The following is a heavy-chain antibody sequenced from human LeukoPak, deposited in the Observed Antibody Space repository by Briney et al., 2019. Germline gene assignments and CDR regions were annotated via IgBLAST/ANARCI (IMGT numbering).Heavy chain of an antibody. CDR1: GYAFTSYG. D-gene: IGHD2-2*01. CDR2: ISAYNGNT. Sequence: ASVKVSCKASGYAFTSYGISWVRQAPGQGLEWMGWISAYNGNTNYAQKLQGRVTMTTDTSTSTAYMELRSLRSDDTAVYYCASASSPYYYYGMDVWGQGTTVTVSS. V-gene: IGHV1-18*01. CDR3: ASASSPYYYYGMDV. J-gene: IGHJ6*02.